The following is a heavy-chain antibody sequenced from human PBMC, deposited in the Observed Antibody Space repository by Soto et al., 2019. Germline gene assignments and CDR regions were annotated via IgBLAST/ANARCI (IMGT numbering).Heavy chain of an antibody. Sequence: ASVKVSCKASGYTFTSYGISWVRQAPGQGLEWMGWISAYNGNTNYAQKLQGRVTMTTDTSTSTAYMELRSLRSDDTAVYYCARGLVVVVAAPGDYYYYMDVWGKGTTVTVS. V-gene: IGHV1-18*01. CDR1: GYTFTSYG. CDR3: ARGLVVVVAAPGDYYYYMDV. J-gene: IGHJ6*03. CDR2: ISAYNGNT. D-gene: IGHD2-15*01.